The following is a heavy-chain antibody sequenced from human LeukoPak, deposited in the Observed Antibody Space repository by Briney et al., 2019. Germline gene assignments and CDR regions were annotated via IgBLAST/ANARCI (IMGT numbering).Heavy chain of an antibody. CDR2: ISWNSGSI. J-gene: IGHJ4*02. CDR3: AKESVLRYFDY. V-gene: IGHV3-9*03. Sequence: PGRSLRLSCLCTGLSFDDYAMHGVRQAPWKGLEWVCRISWNSGSIGYADSVKGRFTICRDNAKNYLYLQMNSLRAEDMALYYCAKESVLRYFDYWGQGTLVPVSS. D-gene: IGHD3-9*01. CDR1: GLSFDDYA.